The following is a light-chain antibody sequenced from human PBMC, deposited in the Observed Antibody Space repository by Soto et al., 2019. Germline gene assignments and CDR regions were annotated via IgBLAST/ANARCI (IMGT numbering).Light chain of an antibody. V-gene: IGLV2-8*01. Sequence: QSALTQPPSASGSPGQSVTISCTGTSSDVGAYSFVSWYQQHPGKAPKLMIYEVNKRPSGVPDRFSGSKSGNTASLTVSGLQAEDEADYYCISYAGSNTWVFGGGTKLTVL. J-gene: IGLJ3*02. CDR2: EVN. CDR1: SSDVGAYSF. CDR3: ISYAGSNTWV.